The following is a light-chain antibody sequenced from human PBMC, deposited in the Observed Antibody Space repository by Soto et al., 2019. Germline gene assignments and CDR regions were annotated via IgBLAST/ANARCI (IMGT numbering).Light chain of an antibody. J-gene: IGKJ1*01. CDR3: QQFKSYSRT. CDR2: KAS. CDR1: QSISTW. V-gene: IGKV1-5*03. Sequence: IQMTQSPSTLSASVGDRVTITCRASQSISTWLAWYQQKPGKAPKLLIYKASTLESGVPSRFSGSGSGTEFTLTISSLQPGDFAAYYCQQFKSYSRTFGQGTKVEIK.